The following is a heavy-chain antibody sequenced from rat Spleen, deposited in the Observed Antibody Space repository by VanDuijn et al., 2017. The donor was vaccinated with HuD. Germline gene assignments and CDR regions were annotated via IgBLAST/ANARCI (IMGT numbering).Heavy chain of an antibody. D-gene: IGHD1-10*01. Sequence: EVQLVESGGGLVQPGRSLKLSCAASGFAFSNYNMAWVRQAPKKGLEWVATISYDGSITYYRDSVKGRFTISRENAKSTLYLQMDSLRSEDTATYYCAKDKGEYNNLFDYWGQGVMVTVTS. V-gene: IGHV5-7*01. J-gene: IGHJ2*01. CDR2: ISYDGSIT. CDR1: GFAFSNYN. CDR3: AKDKGEYNNLFDY.